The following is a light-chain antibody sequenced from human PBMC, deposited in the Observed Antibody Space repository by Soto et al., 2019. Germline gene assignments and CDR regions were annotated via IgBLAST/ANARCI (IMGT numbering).Light chain of an antibody. Sequence: ENVLTQSPGTLSLSPGGRATLSCRASQSVSSGHLAWYQQKPGQAPRLLIYGVSSRATGIPDRFSGSGSGTDFALTISRLEPEDFAVYYCQQYGSSPWTFGQGTKVDNK. CDR1: QSVSSGH. CDR2: GVS. V-gene: IGKV3-20*01. CDR3: QQYGSSPWT. J-gene: IGKJ1*01.